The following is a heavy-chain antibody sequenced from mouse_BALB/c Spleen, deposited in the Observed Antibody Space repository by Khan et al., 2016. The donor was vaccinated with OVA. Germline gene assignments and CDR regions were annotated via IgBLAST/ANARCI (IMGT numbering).Heavy chain of an antibody. CDR2: IAPANGNT. CDR3: SHPTYHPRNFDF. V-gene: IGHV14-3*02. CDR1: GFNIKDSY. Sequence: EVQLQESGAELVKPGASVKLSCTASGFNIKDSYMHWVKQRPEQGLEWIGRIAPANGNTKYDPKFHGKATIKADTSSNTAYLQLSSLTSEDTAVYYCSHPTYHPRNFDFWGAGTTVTVSS. J-gene: IGHJ1*01.